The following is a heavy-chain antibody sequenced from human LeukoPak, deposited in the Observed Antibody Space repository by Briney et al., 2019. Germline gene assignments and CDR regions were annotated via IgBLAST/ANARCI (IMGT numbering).Heavy chain of an antibody. J-gene: IGHJ4*02. CDR2: IKQDGSEK. CDR3: ARTNYDILPGPSSLFDN. D-gene: IGHD3-9*01. Sequence: GGSLRLSCAASGFTFSSYWMSWVRQAPGKGLEWVANIKQDGSEKYYVDSVKGRFTISRDNAKNSLYLQMNSLRAEDTAVYYCARTNYDILPGPSSLFDNWGQGALVTVSS. V-gene: IGHV3-7*01. CDR1: GFTFSSYW.